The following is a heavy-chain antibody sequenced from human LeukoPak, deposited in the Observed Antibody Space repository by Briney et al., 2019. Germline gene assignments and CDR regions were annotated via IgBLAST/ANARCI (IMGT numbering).Heavy chain of an antibody. CDR1: GFTFSSYA. CDR2: ISGSGGST. V-gene: IGHV3-23*01. CDR3: ARAMLVVGDTFDV. J-gene: IGHJ3*01. Sequence: PGGSLRLSCAASGFTFSSYAMSWVRQAPGKGLEWVSAISGSGGSTYYADSVKGRFTISRDNAKSTLYLQMNSLSAEDTAVYYCARAMLVVGDTFDVWGQGTMVTVSP. D-gene: IGHD3-22*01.